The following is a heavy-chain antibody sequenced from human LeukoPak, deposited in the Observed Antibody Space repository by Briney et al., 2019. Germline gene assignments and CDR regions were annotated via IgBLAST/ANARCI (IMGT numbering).Heavy chain of an antibody. CDR1: GFAFSSYW. D-gene: IGHD4-17*01. CDR2: IRQDGTDK. Sequence: GGSLRLSCAASGFAFSSYWMSWVRQAPGKGLEWVANIRQDGTDKQYVDSVKGRFTISRDNAKNSLFLQMNSLRAEDTALYFCARVGIYGDYNRYFDYWGQGTLVTVSS. J-gene: IGHJ4*02. CDR3: ARVGIYGDYNRYFDY. V-gene: IGHV3-7*03.